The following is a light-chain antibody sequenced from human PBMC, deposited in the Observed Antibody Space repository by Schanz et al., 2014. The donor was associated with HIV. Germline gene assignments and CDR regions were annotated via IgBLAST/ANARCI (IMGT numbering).Light chain of an antibody. Sequence: EIVMTQSPVTLSVSPGERATLSCRASQSVSSNYLAWYQQKPGQAPRLLVYGASSRATGIPDRFSGSGSGTDFTLTISSLEPEDFAVYYCQQRSNWPRFTFGPGTKVDIK. CDR3: QQRSNWPRFT. CDR1: QSVSSNY. V-gene: IGKV3D-20*02. CDR2: GAS. J-gene: IGKJ3*01.